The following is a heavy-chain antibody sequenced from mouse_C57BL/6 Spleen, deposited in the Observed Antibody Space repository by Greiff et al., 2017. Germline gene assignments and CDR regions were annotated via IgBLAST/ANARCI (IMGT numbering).Heavy chain of an antibody. J-gene: IGHJ2*01. V-gene: IGHV1-55*01. CDR1: GYTFTSYW. CDR3: ARWMNSYDVGGYFDY. Sequence: QVQLKQPGAELVKPGASVKMSCKASGYTFTSYWITWVKQRPGQGLEWIGDIYPGSGSTNYNEKFKSKATLTVDTSSSTAYMQLSSLTSEDSAVYYCARWMNSYDVGGYFDYWGQGTTLTVSS. CDR2: IYPGSGST. D-gene: IGHD2-12*01.